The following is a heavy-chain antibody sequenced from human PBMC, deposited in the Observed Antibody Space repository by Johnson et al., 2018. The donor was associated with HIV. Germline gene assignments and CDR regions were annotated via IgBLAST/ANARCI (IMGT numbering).Heavy chain of an antibody. CDR3: AKDPGRRDPHAFDI. CDR2: ILSDGSNI. D-gene: IGHD2-15*01. V-gene: IGHV3-30*04. Sequence: QVQLVESGGGVVQPGRSLRLSCAASGFTFSSYAMHWVRQAPGKGLEWVSIILSDGSNIYYADSVKGRFTISRDNSKNTLYLQMNSLRAEDTAVYYCAKDPGRRDPHAFDIWGQGTMVTVSS. J-gene: IGHJ3*02. CDR1: GFTFSSYA.